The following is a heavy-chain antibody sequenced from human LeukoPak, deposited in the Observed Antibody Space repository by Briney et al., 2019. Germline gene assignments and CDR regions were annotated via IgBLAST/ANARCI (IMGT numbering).Heavy chain of an antibody. V-gene: IGHV3-48*01. CDR2: ISSSSSTI. J-gene: IGHJ6*03. Sequence: GGSLRLSCAASGFTFSSYSMNWVRQAPGKGLEWVSYISSSSSTIYYADSVKGRFTISRDNAKNSLYLQMNSLRAEDTAVYYCAREGLRYFDWLDYYYYMDVWGKGTTVTVSS. CDR1: GFTFSSYS. CDR3: AREGLRYFDWLDYYYYMDV. D-gene: IGHD3-9*01.